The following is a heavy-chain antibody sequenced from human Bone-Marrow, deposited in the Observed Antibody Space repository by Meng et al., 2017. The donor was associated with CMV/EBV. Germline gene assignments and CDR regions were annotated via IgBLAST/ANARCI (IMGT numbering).Heavy chain of an antibody. CDR1: GFTFSSYA. V-gene: IGHV3-23*01. J-gene: IGHJ3*02. Sequence: GESLKISCAASGFTFSSYAMSWVRQAPGKGLEWVSAISGSGGSTYYADSVKGRFTISRDNSTNTLYLQMKSLRAEDTAVYYCARESRSSTSSDAFDIWGQGTMVTVSS. D-gene: IGHD2-2*01. CDR2: ISGSGGST. CDR3: ARESRSSTSSDAFDI.